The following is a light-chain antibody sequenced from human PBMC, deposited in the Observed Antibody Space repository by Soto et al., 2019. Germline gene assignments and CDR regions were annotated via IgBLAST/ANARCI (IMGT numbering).Light chain of an antibody. CDR1: SSNIGAGYY. CDR3: QSYDSSLSGNVV. Sequence: QSVLTQPPSVSGAPGQRVTISCTGSSSNIGAGYYVHWYQQLPGTAPKLLIYGNSNRPSGVPDRFSGSKSGTSASLAITGLQAEAEADYYYQSYDSSLSGNVVFGGGTKLTVL. CDR2: GNS. V-gene: IGLV1-40*01. J-gene: IGLJ2*01.